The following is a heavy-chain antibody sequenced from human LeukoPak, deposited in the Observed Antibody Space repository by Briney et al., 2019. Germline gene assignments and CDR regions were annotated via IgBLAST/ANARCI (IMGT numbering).Heavy chain of an antibody. D-gene: IGHD5-18*01. CDR2: IYTSGST. V-gene: IGHV4-4*07. J-gene: IGHJ6*02. CDR1: GGSISSYY. CDR3: ARDVGYSYGPLYYYYGMDV. Sequence: SETLSLTCTVSGGSISSYYWSWIRQPAGKGLEWIGRIYTSGSTNYNPSLKSRVTMSVDTSKNQFSLKLCSVTAADTAVYYCARDVGYSYGPLYYYYGMDVWGQGTTVTVSS.